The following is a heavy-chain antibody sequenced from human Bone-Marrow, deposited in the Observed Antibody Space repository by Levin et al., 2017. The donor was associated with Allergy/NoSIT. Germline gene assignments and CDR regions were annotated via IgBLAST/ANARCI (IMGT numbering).Heavy chain of an antibody. CDR2: IWHDGSSE. CDR3: ARDWALTGIDEPTILKDH. V-gene: IGHV3-33*01. Sequence: GESLKISCEASGFIFSNFAMHWVRQAPGKGLEWVAVIWHDGSSEYYLDSVKGRFIISRDNSKNKVYLQMNRLRAEDTGVYYCARDWALTGIDEPTILKDHWGQGTLVTVSS. CDR1: GFIFSNFA. J-gene: IGHJ4*02. D-gene: IGHD3-9*01.